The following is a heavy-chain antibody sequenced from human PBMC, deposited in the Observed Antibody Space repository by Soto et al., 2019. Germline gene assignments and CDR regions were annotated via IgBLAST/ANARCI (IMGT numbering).Heavy chain of an antibody. D-gene: IGHD5-18*01. CDR2: IIPIFGTA. J-gene: IGHJ4*02. V-gene: IGHV1-69*12. Sequence: QVQLVQSGAEVKKPGSSVKDSCKASGGTFSSYAISWVRQAPGQGLEWMGGIIPIFGTANSAQKFQGRVTITADESTSTAYMELSSLRSDDTAGYSCARDQGTAHSYGPYFDYWGQGTQVTVSS. CDR1: GGTFSSYA. CDR3: ARDQGTAHSYGPYFDY.